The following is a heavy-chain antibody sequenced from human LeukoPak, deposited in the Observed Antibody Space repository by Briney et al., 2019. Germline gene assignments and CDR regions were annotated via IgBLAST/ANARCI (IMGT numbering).Heavy chain of an antibody. CDR2: IYYSGST. D-gene: IGHD1-26*01. Sequence: SETLSLTCTVPGGSISSYYWSWIRQPPGKGLEWIGYIYYSGSTNYNPSLKSRVTISVDTSKNQFSLKLSSVTAADTAVYYCARHEAELPAADYWGQGTLVTVSS. J-gene: IGHJ4*02. CDR1: GGSISSYY. CDR3: ARHEAELPAADY. V-gene: IGHV4-59*08.